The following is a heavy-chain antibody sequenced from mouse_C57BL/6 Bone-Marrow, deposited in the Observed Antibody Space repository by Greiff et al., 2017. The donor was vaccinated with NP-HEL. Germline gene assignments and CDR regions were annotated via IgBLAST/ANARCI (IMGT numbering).Heavy chain of an antibody. CDR2: IDPEDGET. J-gene: IGHJ2*01. CDR1: GFNFKDYY. D-gene: IGHD2-2*01. CDR3: ASREWLQDY. V-gene: IGHV14-2*01. Sequence: VHVKQSGAELVKPGASVKLSCTASGFNFKDYYMHWVKQRTEQGLEWIGSIDPEDGETKYAPKFQGKATITADTSSNTAYLQLSSLTSEDTAVYYCASREWLQDYWGQGTTLTVSS.